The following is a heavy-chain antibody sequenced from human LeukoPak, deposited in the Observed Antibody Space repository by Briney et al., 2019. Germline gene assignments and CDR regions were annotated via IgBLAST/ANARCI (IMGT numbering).Heavy chain of an antibody. J-gene: IGHJ4*02. CDR3: ARVRSVAGPANFDY. D-gene: IGHD6-19*01. Sequence: GASVKVSCKASGYTFTGYYMHWVRQAPGQGLEWTGRINPNSGGTNYAQKFQGRVTMTRDTSISTAYMELSRLRSDDTAVYYCARVRSVAGPANFDYWGQGTLVTVSS. V-gene: IGHV1-2*06. CDR1: GYTFTGYY. CDR2: INPNSGGT.